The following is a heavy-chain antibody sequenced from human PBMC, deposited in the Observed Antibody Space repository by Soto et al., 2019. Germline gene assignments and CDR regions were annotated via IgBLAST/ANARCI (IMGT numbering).Heavy chain of an antibody. V-gene: IGHV3-23*01. CDR3: VKESDPDYEHPDRKSYYYYYMDV. Sequence: GGSLRLSCAASGFTFSSYAMSWVRQAPGKGLEWVSAISGSGGSTYYADSVKGRFTISRDNSKNTLYLQMNSLRAEDTAVYYCVKESDPDYEHPDRKSYYYYYMDVWGKGTTVTVSS. CDR2: ISGSGGST. D-gene: IGHD3-16*01. J-gene: IGHJ6*03. CDR1: GFTFSSYA.